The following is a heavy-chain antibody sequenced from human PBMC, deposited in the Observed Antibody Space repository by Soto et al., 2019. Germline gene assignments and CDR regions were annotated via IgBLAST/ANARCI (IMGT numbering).Heavy chain of an antibody. Sequence: QVQLVQSGAEVKKPGASVKVSCKASGYTFSTYGFSWVRQAPGQGLEWMGWIGADNGDTNYAQNFQGRVTMTTDTSTTTSYMELRSLTSDDTAVYSCARDWKGAEGFDPWGQGPLVTVSS. V-gene: IGHV1-18*01. CDR1: GYTFSTYG. D-gene: IGHD1-1*01. CDR2: IGADNGDT. CDR3: ARDWKGAEGFDP. J-gene: IGHJ5*02.